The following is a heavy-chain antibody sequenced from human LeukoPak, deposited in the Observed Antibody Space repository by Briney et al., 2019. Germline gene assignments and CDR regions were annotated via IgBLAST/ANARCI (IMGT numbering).Heavy chain of an antibody. V-gene: IGHV3-23*01. Sequence: GGSLRLSCAGSGFIFNNAWMNWVRQAPGKGLEWVSAISGSGGSTYYADSVKGRFTISRDNSKNTLYLQMNSLRAEDTAVYYCAREGGGVIPKSSRGTILDYWGQGTLVTVSS. J-gene: IGHJ4*02. CDR2: ISGSGGST. CDR3: AREGGGVIPKSSRGTILDY. D-gene: IGHD3-16*02. CDR1: GFIFNNAW.